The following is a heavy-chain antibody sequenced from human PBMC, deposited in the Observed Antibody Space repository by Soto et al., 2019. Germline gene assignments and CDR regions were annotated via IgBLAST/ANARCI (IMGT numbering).Heavy chain of an antibody. CDR3: AKDNGDYDFWSGASGDYYYGMDV. D-gene: IGHD3-3*01. V-gene: IGHV3-30*18. CDR2: ISYDGSNK. J-gene: IGHJ6*02. CDR1: GFTFSSYG. Sequence: PGGSLRLSCAASGFTFSSYGMHWVRQAPGKGLEWVAVISYDGSNKYYADSVKGRFTISRDNSKNTLYLQMNSLRAEDTAVYYCAKDNGDYDFWSGASGDYYYGMDVWGQGTTVTVSS.